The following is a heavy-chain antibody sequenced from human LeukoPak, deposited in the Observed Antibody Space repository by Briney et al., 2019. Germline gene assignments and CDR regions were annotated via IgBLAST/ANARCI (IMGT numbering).Heavy chain of an antibody. CDR3: AKKTDSGSPGGFDP. CDR2: ISGSGDST. J-gene: IGHJ5*02. V-gene: IGHV3-23*01. Sequence: GGSLRLSCAASGFTLSSYGMSWVRQAPRKGLEWVSLISGSGDSTYYADSVKGRFTISRDNSKNTLYLQMNSLRAEDTALYYCAKKTDSGSPGGFDPWGQGTLVTVSS. CDR1: GFTLSSYG. D-gene: IGHD1-26*01.